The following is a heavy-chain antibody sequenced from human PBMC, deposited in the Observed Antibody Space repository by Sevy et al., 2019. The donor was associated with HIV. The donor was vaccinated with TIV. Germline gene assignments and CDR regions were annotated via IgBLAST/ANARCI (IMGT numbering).Heavy chain of an antibody. CDR1: GGSISSYY. Sequence: SETLSLTCTVSGGSISSYYWSWIRQPPGKGLEWIGYIYYSGSTNYNPSLKRRVTISVDTSKNQFSLKLSSLTAADTAVYYCAREDRYCSGGSCYPLYFDYWGQGTLVTVSS. V-gene: IGHV4-59*01. J-gene: IGHJ4*02. CDR2: IYYSGST. D-gene: IGHD2-15*01. CDR3: AREDRYCSGGSCYPLYFDY.